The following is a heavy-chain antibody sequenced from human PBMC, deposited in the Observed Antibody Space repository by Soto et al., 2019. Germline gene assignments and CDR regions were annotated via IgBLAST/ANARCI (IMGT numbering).Heavy chain of an antibody. CDR3: AREPTDYYGDYANYFAY. V-gene: IGHV1-69*04. CDR2: IIPILGIA. D-gene: IGHD4-17*01. J-gene: IGHJ4*02. CDR1: GGTFSSYT. Sequence: GASVKVSCKASGGTFSSYTISWVRQAPGQGLEWMGRIIPILGIANYAQKFQGRVTITADKSTSTAYMELRSLRSDDTAVYYCAREPTDYYGDYANYFAYWGQGTLVTVSS.